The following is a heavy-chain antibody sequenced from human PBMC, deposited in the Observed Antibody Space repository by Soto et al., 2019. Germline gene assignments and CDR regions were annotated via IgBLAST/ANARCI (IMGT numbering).Heavy chain of an antibody. Sequence: QVQLQESGPGLVKPSQTLSLTCTVSGGSISSGGYYWSWIRQHPGKGLEWIGYIYYSGSTYYNPSLKSRVTISVETSKNQFSLKLSSVTAADTAVYYCARDRGDSTVTTAFGMDVWGQGTTVTVSS. CDR3: ARDRGDSTVTTAFGMDV. CDR1: GGSISSGGYY. V-gene: IGHV4-31*03. J-gene: IGHJ6*02. D-gene: IGHD4-4*01. CDR2: IYYSGST.